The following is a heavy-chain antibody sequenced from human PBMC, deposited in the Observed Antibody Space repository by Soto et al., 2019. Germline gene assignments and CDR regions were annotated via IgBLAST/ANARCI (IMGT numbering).Heavy chain of an antibody. Sequence: QVQVVQSGAEVKKPGASVKVSCKASGYSFSTYSMHWVRQAPGQGLEWMGWINGANGNTRYSQKFKDRVSISRDTPASAGYMELSSLRAEDTAVYYCARGKGMEENYYYHGLDVWGPGPTVIVSS. CDR3: ARGKGMEENYYYHGLDV. CDR2: INGANGNT. J-gene: IGHJ6*02. D-gene: IGHD1-1*01. CDR1: GYSFSTYS. V-gene: IGHV1-3*01.